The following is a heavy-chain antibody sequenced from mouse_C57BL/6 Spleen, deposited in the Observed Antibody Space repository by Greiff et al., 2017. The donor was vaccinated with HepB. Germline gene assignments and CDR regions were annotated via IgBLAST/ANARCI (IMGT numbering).Heavy chain of an antibody. CDR2: IDPETGGT. D-gene: IGHD1-1*01. Sequence: QVQLQQSGAELVRPGASVTLSCKASGYTFTDYEMHWVQQPPVHGLEWIGAIDPETGGTAYNQKFKGKTILTADKSSSTAYMELRSLTSEDSAVYYCTRWYYGSSYWYFDVWGTGTTVTVSS. J-gene: IGHJ1*03. CDR3: TRWYYGSSYWYFDV. CDR1: GYTFTDYE. V-gene: IGHV1-15*01.